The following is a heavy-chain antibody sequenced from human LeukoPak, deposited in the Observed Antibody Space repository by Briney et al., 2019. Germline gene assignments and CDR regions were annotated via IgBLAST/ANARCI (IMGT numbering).Heavy chain of an antibody. CDR1: GYTFTSYD. CDR2: MNPNSGNT. J-gene: IGHJ4*02. V-gene: IGHV1-8*01. CDR3: ARGGRYTYYDFWSGYYPLYFDY. Sequence: ASVKVSCKASGYTFTSYDINWVRQATRQGLEWMGWMNPNSGNTGYAQKFQGRVTMTRNTSISTAYMELSSLRSEDTAVYYCARGGRYTYYDFWSGYYPLYFDYWGQGTLVTVSS. D-gene: IGHD3-3*01.